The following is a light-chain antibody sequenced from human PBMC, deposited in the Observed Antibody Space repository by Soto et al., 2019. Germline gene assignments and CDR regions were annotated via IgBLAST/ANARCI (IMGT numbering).Light chain of an antibody. CDR3: QQYNNWTQRVFT. J-gene: IGKJ3*01. Sequence: EIVMTQSPATLSVSPGERATLSCRASQSVSSNLAWYQQKPGQAPRLLIYGAYTRATGIPARFSGSGSGTEFTLTISSLHSEDFAVFYCQQYNNWTQRVFTFGPGTKGDIK. CDR1: QSVSSN. V-gene: IGKV3-15*01. CDR2: GAY.